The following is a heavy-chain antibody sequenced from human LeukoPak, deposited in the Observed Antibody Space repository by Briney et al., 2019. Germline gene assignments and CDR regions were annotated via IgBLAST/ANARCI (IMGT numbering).Heavy chain of an antibody. J-gene: IGHJ4*02. D-gene: IGHD6-25*01. CDR2: INSDETST. Sequence: GGSLRLSCAASGFTFSNYAMSWVRQAPGKGLVWVSRINSDETSTTYADSVKGRFTISRDNAKNTLYLQMNSLRAEDTAVYYCARVAYGSAWYIDYWGQGTLVTVSS. V-gene: IGHV3-74*01. CDR1: GFTFSNYA. CDR3: ARVAYGSAWYIDY.